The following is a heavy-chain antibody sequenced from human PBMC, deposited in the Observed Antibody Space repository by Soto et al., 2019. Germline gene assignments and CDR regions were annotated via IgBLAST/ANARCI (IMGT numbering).Heavy chain of an antibody. J-gene: IGHJ4*02. Sequence: QVQLVQSGAEVKKPGSSVKVSCKASGGTFSTYTISWVRQAPGQGLEWMGRIIPILGIANYAQKFQGRVPITADKSTSTASTKLISLRSEDTAVYYFASRSTVVVAATEAFDYWGQGTLVTVSS. D-gene: IGHD2-15*01. CDR3: ASRSTVVVAATEAFDY. CDR1: GGTFSTYT. V-gene: IGHV1-69*02. CDR2: IIPILGIA.